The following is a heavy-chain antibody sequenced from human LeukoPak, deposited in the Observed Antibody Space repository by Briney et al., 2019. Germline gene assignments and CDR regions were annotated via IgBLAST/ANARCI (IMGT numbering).Heavy chain of an antibody. V-gene: IGHV4-59*01. J-gene: IGHJ6*03. CDR3: ARRTRVVAVYYYYYMDV. D-gene: IGHD2-21*01. CDR2: IYYSGST. Sequence: SETLSLTCTVSGGSISSYYGRWIRRPPAKGLEWVGYIYYSGSTNNNPALKSRVTISVDTSKNQFSLKLSSVTAADTAVYYCARRTRVVAVYYYYYMDVWGKGTTVTVSS. CDR1: GGSISSYY.